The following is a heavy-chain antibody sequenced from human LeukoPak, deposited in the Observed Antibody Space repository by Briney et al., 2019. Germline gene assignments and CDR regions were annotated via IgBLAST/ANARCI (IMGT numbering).Heavy chain of an antibody. CDR2: IKEDGSEK. J-gene: IGHJ6*02. V-gene: IGHV3-7*01. CDR3: ARDRETGYSSSWYGYYYYYGMDV. Sequence: GGSLRLSCVASGFSFSTYWMGWVRQAPGKGLEWVANIKEDGSEKYYVDSVKGRFTISRDNAKNSLYLQMNSLRAEDTAVYYCARDRETGYSSSWYGYYYYYGMDVWGQGTTVTVSS. CDR1: GFSFSTYW. D-gene: IGHD6-13*01.